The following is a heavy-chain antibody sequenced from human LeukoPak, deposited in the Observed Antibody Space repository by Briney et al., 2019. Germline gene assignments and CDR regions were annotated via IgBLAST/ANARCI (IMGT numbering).Heavy chain of an antibody. Sequence: PGGSLRLSCAASGFTFSSYWMSWVRQAPGKGLEWVANIKQDGSEKYYADSVKGRFTISRDNAKNSLYLQMNKLRAEDTAVYYCARDSYYYGMDVWGQGTTVTVSS. J-gene: IGHJ6*02. CDR2: IKQDGSEK. V-gene: IGHV3-7*01. CDR3: ARDSYYYGMDV. CDR1: GFTFSSYW.